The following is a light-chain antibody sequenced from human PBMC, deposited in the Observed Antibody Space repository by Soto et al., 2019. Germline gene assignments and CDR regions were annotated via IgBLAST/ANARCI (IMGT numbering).Light chain of an antibody. CDR3: MQALQTPRT. CDR2: LGS. CDR1: QSLLHRSGYNY. V-gene: IGKV2-28*01. J-gene: IGKJ2*01. Sequence: DIVMTQSPLSLPVTPGESASISCRSSQSLLHRSGYNYLDWYLQKPGQSPQVLIYLGSNRASGVPDRFSGSGSGTDFTLKISRVDAEDVGVYYCMQALQTPRTFGQGTKLEIK.